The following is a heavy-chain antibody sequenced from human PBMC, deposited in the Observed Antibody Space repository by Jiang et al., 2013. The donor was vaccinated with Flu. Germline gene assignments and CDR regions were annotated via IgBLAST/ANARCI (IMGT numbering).Heavy chain of an antibody. Sequence: GAEVKKPGASVRVSCKTSGYTFTRFGITWVRQAPGQGLEWMGWISPYNGNTNYAQKIQGRVTMTTDTSTTTAYMELRSLRSDDTAVYYCARGAGYGSNPPRDYWGQGTLVTVSS. D-gene: IGHD4-23*01. CDR1: GYTFTRFG. CDR3: ARGAGYGSNPPRDY. J-gene: IGHJ4*02. V-gene: IGHV1-18*01. CDR2: ISPYNGNT.